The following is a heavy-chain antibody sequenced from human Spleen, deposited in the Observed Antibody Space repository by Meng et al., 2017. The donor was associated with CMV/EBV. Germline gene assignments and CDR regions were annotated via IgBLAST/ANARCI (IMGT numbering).Heavy chain of an antibody. D-gene: IGHD3-10*01. V-gene: IGHV3-74*01. CDR2: INSDGSST. CDR3: ARSGYGSGSSDDY. J-gene: IGHJ4*02. Sequence: LTCAASGFTFSSYWMHWVRQAPGKGLVWVSRINSDGSSTSYADSVKGRFTISRDNAKNTLYLQMNSLRAEDTAVYYCARSGYGSGSSDDYWGQGTLVTVSS. CDR1: GFTFSSYW.